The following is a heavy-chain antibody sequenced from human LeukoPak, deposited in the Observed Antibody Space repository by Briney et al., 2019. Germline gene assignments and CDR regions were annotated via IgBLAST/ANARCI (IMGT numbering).Heavy chain of an antibody. Sequence: GGSLRLSCAASGFTFSSYNMNWVRQAPGKGLEWVSYISSSSTSKYYADSVKGRFTISRDSAKNSLFLQMSSLRAEDTAVYYCARDYYYGSGSFDFWGQGTLVIVSS. J-gene: IGHJ4*02. CDR2: ISSSSTSK. CDR3: ARDYYYGSGSFDF. V-gene: IGHV3-48*01. D-gene: IGHD3-10*01. CDR1: GFTFSSYN.